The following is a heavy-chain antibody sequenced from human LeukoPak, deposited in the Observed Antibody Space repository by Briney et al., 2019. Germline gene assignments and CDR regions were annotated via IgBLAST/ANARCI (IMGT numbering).Heavy chain of an antibody. V-gene: IGHV1-46*01. Sequence: GASVKVSCKASGYTFTSYYMHWVRQAPGQGLEWMGIINPSGGSTSYAQNFQGRVTMTRDTSTSTVYMELSSLRSEDTAVYYCARDMTTVTTQGDFGYWGQGTLVTVSS. CDR3: ARDMTTVTTQGDFGY. CDR1: GYTFTSYY. CDR2: INPSGGST. D-gene: IGHD4-17*01. J-gene: IGHJ4*02.